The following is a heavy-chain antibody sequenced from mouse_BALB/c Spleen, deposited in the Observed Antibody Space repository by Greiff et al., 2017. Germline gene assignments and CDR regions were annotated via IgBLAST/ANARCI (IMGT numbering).Heavy chain of an antibody. D-gene: IGHD2-4*01. V-gene: IGHV5-12-2*01. CDR2: ISNGGGST. Sequence: EVKLMESGGGLVQPGGSLKLSCAASGFTFSSYTMSWVRQTPEKRLEWVAYISNGGGSTYYPDTVKGRFTISRDNAKNTLYLQMSSLKSEDTAMYYCARRGGDYDFYAMDYWGQGTSVTVSS. CDR3: ARRGGDYDFYAMDY. J-gene: IGHJ4*01. CDR1: GFTFSSYT.